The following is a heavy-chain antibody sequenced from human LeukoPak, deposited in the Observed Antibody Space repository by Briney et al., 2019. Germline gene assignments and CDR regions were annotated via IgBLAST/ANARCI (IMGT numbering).Heavy chain of an antibody. J-gene: IGHJ6*02. D-gene: IGHD2-8*02. CDR1: EFSLSGYW. CDR3: TRVQAGRSGLMDV. V-gene: IGHV3-74*03. Sequence: GGSLRLSCAASEFSLSGYWMHWVRQIPGKGLMWVARIGSDGSGTTYADPVKGRFTISRDNSKNTLYLQMNSLRDEDAAVYHCTRVQAGRSGLMDVWGRGTTVTVSS. CDR2: IGSDGSGT.